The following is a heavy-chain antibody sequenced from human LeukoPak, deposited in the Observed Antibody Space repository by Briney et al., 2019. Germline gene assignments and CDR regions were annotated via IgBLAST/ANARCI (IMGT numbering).Heavy chain of an antibody. V-gene: IGHV3-23*01. CDR1: GLTFSSYA. CDR2: ISGSGGST. J-gene: IGHJ6*03. CDR3: AKEGLSGSNYYYYMDV. D-gene: IGHD1-26*01. Sequence: GGSLRLSCAASGLTFSSYAMSWVRQAPGKGLEWVSAISGSGGSTYYADSVKGRFTISRDNSKNTLYLQMNSLRAEDTAVYYCAKEGLSGSNYYYYMDVWGKGTTVTVSS.